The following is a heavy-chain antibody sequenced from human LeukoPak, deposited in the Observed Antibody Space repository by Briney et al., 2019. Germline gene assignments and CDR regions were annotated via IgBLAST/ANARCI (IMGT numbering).Heavy chain of an antibody. CDR2: INPNSGGT. V-gene: IGHV1-2*02. CDR3: ARVRSGYSSSFIGFDP. Sequence: ASVKVSCKASGYTFTGYYMHWVRQAPGQGLEWMGWINPNSGGTNYAQKFQGRVTMTRDTSISTAYMELRRLRSDDTAVYYCARVRSGYSSSFIGFDPWGQGTLVTVSS. CDR1: GYTFTGYY. J-gene: IGHJ5*02. D-gene: IGHD6-13*01.